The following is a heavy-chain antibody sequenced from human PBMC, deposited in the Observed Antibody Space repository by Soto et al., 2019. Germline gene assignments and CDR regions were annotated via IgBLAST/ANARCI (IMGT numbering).Heavy chain of an antibody. CDR2: IGSSGGVT. D-gene: IGHD3-10*01. CDR1: GFTFSTYA. J-gene: IGHJ4*02. CDR3: AKHFVNGEIDY. V-gene: IGHV3-23*01. Sequence: EVQLLESGGGLVQPGGSLRLSCVASGFTFSTYAMSWVRQAPGKGLEWVSIIGSSGGVTVYADSVKGRFTISRDNSKNTLYLQMNSLTAGDTAVYYCAKHFVNGEIDYWGQGTLVTVSS.